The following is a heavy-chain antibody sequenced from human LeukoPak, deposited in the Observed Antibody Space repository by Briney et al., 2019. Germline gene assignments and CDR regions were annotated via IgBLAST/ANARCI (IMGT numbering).Heavy chain of an antibody. CDR2: IHHSGST. Sequence: SETLSLTCTVSGGSISSYYWSWIRQPPGKGLECIGEIHHSGSTNHNPSLKSRVTLSVDTSKNQFSLKLSSVTAADTAVYYCARSRGWLQSHPLGYWGQGTLVTVSS. V-gene: IGHV4-34*01. D-gene: IGHD5-24*01. J-gene: IGHJ4*02. CDR1: GGSISSYY. CDR3: ARSRGWLQSHPLGY.